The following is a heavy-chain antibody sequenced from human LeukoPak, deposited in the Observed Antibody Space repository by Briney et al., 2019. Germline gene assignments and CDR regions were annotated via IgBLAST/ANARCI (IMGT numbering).Heavy chain of an antibody. D-gene: IGHD3-9*01. Sequence: ASVKVSCQASGYTFTSYDINWVRQATGQGLEWMGWMNPNSGNTGYAQKFQGRVTMTRNTSISTAYMELSSLRSEATAVYYCARRPSKYYDILTGYYRSEFDYWGQGTLVTVSS. J-gene: IGHJ4*02. V-gene: IGHV1-8*01. CDR2: MNPNSGNT. CDR1: GYTFTSYD. CDR3: ARRPSKYYDILTGYYRSEFDY.